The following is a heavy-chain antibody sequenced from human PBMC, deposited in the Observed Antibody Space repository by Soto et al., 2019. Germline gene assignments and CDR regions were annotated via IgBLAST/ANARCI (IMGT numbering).Heavy chain of an antibody. CDR2: ISSSSSYI. V-gene: IGHV3-21*01. CDR3: ARDPVIRFLEWLVNCFDP. J-gene: IGHJ5*02. D-gene: IGHD3-3*01. CDR1: GFTFSSYS. Sequence: GGSLRLSCAASGFTFSSYSMNWVRQAPGKGLEWVSSISSSSSYIYYADSVKGRFTISRDNAKNSLYLQMNSLRAEDTAVYYFARDPVIRFLEWLVNCFDPWGQGTLVTVSS.